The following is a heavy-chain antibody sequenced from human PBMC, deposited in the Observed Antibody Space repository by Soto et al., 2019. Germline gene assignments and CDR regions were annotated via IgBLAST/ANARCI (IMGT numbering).Heavy chain of an antibody. CDR3: TRETVAGIAGLDY. V-gene: IGHV3-23*01. CDR2: ISVSDAFI. D-gene: IGHD1-20*01. Sequence: GGSLRLSCAASGFNVGAFAVNWVRQAPGKGLEWVSGISVSDAFIYYADSVRGRFSISRDASENILYLQMNSLRVDDTALYYCTRETVAGIAGLDYWGPGTLVTVSS. J-gene: IGHJ4*02. CDR1: GFNVGAFA.